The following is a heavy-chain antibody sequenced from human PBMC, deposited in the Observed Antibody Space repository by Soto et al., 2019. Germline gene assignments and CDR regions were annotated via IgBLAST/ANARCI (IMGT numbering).Heavy chain of an antibody. CDR3: AKVIPSRYYYYGMDV. CDR2: ISGSGGST. J-gene: IGHJ6*02. Sequence: PVGSLRLSCAASGFTFSSYAMSWVRQAPGKGLEWVSAISGSGGSTYYADSVKGRFTISRDNSKNTLYLQMNSLRAEDTAVYYCAKVIPSRYYYYGMDVWGQGTTVTVSS. V-gene: IGHV3-23*01. CDR1: GFTFSSYA.